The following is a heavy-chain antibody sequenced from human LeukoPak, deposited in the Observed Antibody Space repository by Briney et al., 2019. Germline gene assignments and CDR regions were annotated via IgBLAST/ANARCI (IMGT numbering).Heavy chain of an antibody. CDR3: ARCPGQYQLLYRRYYYYGMDV. V-gene: IGHV1-8*01. J-gene: IGHJ6*02. D-gene: IGHD2-2*02. CDR1: GYTFTSYD. Sequence: ASVKVSCKASGYTFTSYDINWVRQATGQGLEWMGCMNPNSGNTGYAQKFQGRVTMTRHTSISTAYMELSSLRSEDTAVYYCARCPGQYQLLYRRYYYYGMDVWGQGTTVTVSS. CDR2: MNPNSGNT.